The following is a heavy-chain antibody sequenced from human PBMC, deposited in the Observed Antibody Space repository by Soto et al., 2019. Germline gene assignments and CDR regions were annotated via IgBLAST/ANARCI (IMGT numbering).Heavy chain of an antibody. CDR2: IYHSGST. J-gene: IGHJ4*02. D-gene: IGHD4-17*01. Sequence: SSETLSLTCAVSGGSISSSNWWSWVRQPPGKGLEWIGEIYHSGSTNYNPSLKSRVTISVDKSKNQFSLKLSSVTAADTAVYYCARDSVYYGDHELKYFDYWGQGTLVTVSS. V-gene: IGHV4-4*02. CDR3: ARDSVYYGDHELKYFDY. CDR1: GGSISSSNW.